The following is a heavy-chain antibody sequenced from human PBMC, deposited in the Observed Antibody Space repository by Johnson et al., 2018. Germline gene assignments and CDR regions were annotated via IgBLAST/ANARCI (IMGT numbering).Heavy chain of an antibody. J-gene: IGHJ3*01. CDR1: GFTFSRSG. CDR3: ARDEGGSPFDV. Sequence: LVQSWGGVVQPGRSLRLSCAASGFTFSRSGMHWVRQAPGKGLEWVAVIWSDGSNEGYADSVKGRYTISRDNSKNTLYLQMKSLRVEDTAVYYCARDEGGSPFDVWGQGTMVTVSS. D-gene: IGHD3-16*01. V-gene: IGHV3-33*01. CDR2: IWSDGSNE.